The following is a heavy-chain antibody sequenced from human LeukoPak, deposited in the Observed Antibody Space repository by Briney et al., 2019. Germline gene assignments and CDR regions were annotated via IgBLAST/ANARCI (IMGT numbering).Heavy chain of an antibody. V-gene: IGHV3-23*01. D-gene: IGHD3-10*02. CDR3: ARGGLFAYYFDY. Sequence: GGSLRLSCAASGFTFSSYAMSWVRQAPGKGLEWVSAISGSGGSTYYADSVKGRFTISRDNSKNTVYLEINSLRAEDTAVYYCARGGLFAYYFDYWGQGTLVTVSS. J-gene: IGHJ4*02. CDR1: GFTFSSYA. CDR2: ISGSGGST.